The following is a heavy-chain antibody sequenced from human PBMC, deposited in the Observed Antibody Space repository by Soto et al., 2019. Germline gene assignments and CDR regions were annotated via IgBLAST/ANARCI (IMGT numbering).Heavy chain of an antibody. Sequence: QVQLQESGPGLVKPSETLSLTCTVSGGSISTDYWSWIRQPPGKRLEYIGFIYYGGSTNYNPSLECRVTISPATSKNQFTLKLSSGTAADPAVYYWARGEWFLRGYGMDVWGRGTTGTVS. V-gene: IGHV4-59*01. J-gene: IGHJ6*02. CDR3: ARGEWFLRGYGMDV. CDR2: IYYGGST. CDR1: GGSISTDY. D-gene: IGHD3-3*01.